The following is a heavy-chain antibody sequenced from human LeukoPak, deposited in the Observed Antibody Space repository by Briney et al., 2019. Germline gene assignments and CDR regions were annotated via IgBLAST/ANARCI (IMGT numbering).Heavy chain of an antibody. V-gene: IGHV3-23*01. Sequence: PGGSLRLSCAASGFTFSSYWMSWVRQAPGKGLEWVSAISGSGGSTYYADSVKGRFTISRDNSKNTLYLQMNSLRAEDTAVYYCAKTVYYDSSGPFDYWGQGTLVTVSS. D-gene: IGHD3-22*01. CDR2: ISGSGGST. CDR3: AKTVYYDSSGPFDY. CDR1: GFTFSSYW. J-gene: IGHJ4*02.